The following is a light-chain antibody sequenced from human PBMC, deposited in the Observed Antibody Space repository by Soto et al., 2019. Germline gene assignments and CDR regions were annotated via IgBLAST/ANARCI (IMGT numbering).Light chain of an antibody. CDR3: QQYNNWPWT. Sequence: EVGMTLSLATLSVSPGERATLSCRASQSVSSNLAWYQQKPGQAPRLLIYGASTRATGVPARFSGSGSGTEFTLTISSLQSEDFAVYYCQQYNNWPWTFGQGTKVDIK. J-gene: IGKJ1*01. V-gene: IGKV3-15*01. CDR1: QSVSSN. CDR2: GAS.